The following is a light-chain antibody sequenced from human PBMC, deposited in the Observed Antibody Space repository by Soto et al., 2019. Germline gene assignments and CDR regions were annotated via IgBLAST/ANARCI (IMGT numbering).Light chain of an antibody. CDR3: QVWDSSADHVV. CDR1: SSNIGAGYD. CDR2: GNS. Sequence: QPVLTQPPSVSGAPGQRVTISCTGSSSNIGAGYDVHWYQQLPGTAPKLLIYGNSNRPSGVPDRFSGSNSGNTATLTISRVEAGDEADYYCQVWDSSADHVVFAGGTKLTVL. V-gene: IGLV1-40*01. J-gene: IGLJ2*01.